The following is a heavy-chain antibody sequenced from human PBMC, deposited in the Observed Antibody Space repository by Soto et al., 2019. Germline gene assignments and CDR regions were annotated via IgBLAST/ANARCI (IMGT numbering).Heavy chain of an antibody. Sequence: ASVKVSCKASGYTFTSYYMHWVRQAPGQGLEWMGIIKPSGGSASYAQKFQGRVTMTRDTSTSTVYMELSSLRYEDTGVYYCARGVWGLDVWGQGTTVTVSS. J-gene: IGHJ6*02. CDR2: IKPSGGSA. CDR1: GYTFTSYY. V-gene: IGHV1-46*01. CDR3: ARGVWGLDV. D-gene: IGHD2-8*01.